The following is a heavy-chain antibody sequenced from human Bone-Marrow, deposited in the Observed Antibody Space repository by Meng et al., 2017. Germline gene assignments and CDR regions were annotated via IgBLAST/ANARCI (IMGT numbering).Heavy chain of an antibody. V-gene: IGHV2-5*01. Sequence: ITLKESAPTLLNPPHTLTLTCNFYGFSLSTSGVGVGWIRQPPGKALEWLALIYWNDDKRYSPSLKSRLTITKDTSKNQVVLTMTNMDPVDTATYYCAHKPKQVLLWFGENYFDYWGQGALVTVSS. CDR3: AHKPKQVLLWFGENYFDY. D-gene: IGHD3-10*01. CDR2: IYWNDDK. J-gene: IGHJ4*02. CDR1: GFSLSTSGVG.